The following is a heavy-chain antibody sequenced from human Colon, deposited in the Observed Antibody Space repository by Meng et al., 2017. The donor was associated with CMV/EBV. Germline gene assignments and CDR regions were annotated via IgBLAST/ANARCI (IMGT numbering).Heavy chain of an antibody. V-gene: IGHV1-2*06. D-gene: IGHD1-20*01. CDR1: GDTFTGYY. J-gene: IGHJ3*02. CDR3: ARDDAFLNWNDEKNDAFDI. CDR2: INPNTGGT. Sequence: QAQLVQSGAEVKKPGASVKVSCKASGDTFTGYYIHWVRQAPGQGLQWMGRINPNTGGTNYAQKFQGRVTMTRDTSISTAFMELRRLTSDDTAVYYCARDDAFLNWNDEKNDAFDIWGQGTMVTVSS.